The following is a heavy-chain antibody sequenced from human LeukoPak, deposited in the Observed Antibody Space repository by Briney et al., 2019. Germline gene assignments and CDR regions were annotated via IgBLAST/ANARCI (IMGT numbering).Heavy chain of an antibody. V-gene: IGHV4-30-4*01. CDR3: ARSGYCSGGSCYSYYYYGMDV. CDR1: DGSISSGDYY. Sequence: SETLSLTCTVSDGSISSGDYYWSWIRQPPGKGLEWIGYIYYSGSTYYNPSLKSRVTISVDTSKNQFSLKLSSVTAADTAVYYCARSGYCSGGSCYSYYYYGMDVWGQGTTVTVSS. CDR2: IYYSGST. J-gene: IGHJ6*02. D-gene: IGHD2-15*01.